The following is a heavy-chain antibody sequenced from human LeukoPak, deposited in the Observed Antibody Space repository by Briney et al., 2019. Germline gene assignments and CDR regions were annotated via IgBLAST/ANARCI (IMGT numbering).Heavy chain of an antibody. D-gene: IGHD2-15*01. CDR3: ARHAGYCSGGSCYAEYFQH. V-gene: IGHV4-39*01. CDR2: IYYSGST. CDR1: GGSISSSSYY. Sequence: SETLSLTCTVSGGSISSSSYYWGRIRQPPGKGLEWIGSIYYSGSTYYNPSLKSRVTISVDTSKNQFSLKLSSVTAADTAVYYCARHAGYCSGGSCYAEYFQHWGQGTLVTVSS. J-gene: IGHJ1*01.